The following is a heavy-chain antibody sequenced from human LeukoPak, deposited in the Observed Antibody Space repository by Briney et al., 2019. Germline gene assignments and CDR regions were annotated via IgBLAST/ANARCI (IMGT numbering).Heavy chain of an antibody. D-gene: IGHD6-13*01. Sequence: ASVKVSCKASAGSFSNYASNWVRQAPGQGLEWLGGIIPIFGTANYAQKFQGRVTITADESTSTAYMELRSLRSDDTAVYYCARDGAAAGNDYWGQGTLVTVSS. CDR3: ARDGAAAGNDY. CDR2: IIPIFGTA. CDR1: AGSFSNYA. V-gene: IGHV1-69*13. J-gene: IGHJ4*02.